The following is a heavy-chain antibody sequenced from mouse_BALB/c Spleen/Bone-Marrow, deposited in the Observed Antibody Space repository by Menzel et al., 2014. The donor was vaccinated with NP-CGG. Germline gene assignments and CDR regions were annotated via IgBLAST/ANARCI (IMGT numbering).Heavy chain of an antibody. D-gene: IGHD1-1*01. J-gene: IGHJ2*01. CDR2: IRNKANGYTT. CDR3: ARDMGLLRFDY. Sequence: EVQGVESGGGLAQPGGSLRLSCATSGFTFXDYYMSWVRQPPGKALEWLGFIRNKANGYTTEYSASVKGRFTISRDNSQSILYLQMNTLRAEDSATYYCARDMGLLRFDYWGQGTTLTVSS. CDR1: GFTFXDYY. V-gene: IGHV7-3*02.